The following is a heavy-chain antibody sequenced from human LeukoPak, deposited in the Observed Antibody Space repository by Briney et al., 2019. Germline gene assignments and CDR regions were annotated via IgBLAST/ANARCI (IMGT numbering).Heavy chain of an antibody. CDR3: AKTGNPATGDY. J-gene: IGHJ4*02. Sequence: GGSLRLSCAASGFTVSSNYMSWVRQAPGKGLEWVSVIYSGGTTYYADSVKGRFTISRDNSKNTLYLRMNSLRAEDTAIYYCAKTGNPATGDYWGQGTLVTVSS. CDR1: GFTVSSNY. V-gene: IGHV3-53*01. D-gene: IGHD1-1*01. CDR2: IYSGGTT.